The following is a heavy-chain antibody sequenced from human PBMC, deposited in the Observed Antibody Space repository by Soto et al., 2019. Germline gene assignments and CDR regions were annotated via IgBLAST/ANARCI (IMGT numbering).Heavy chain of an antibody. J-gene: IGHJ4*02. V-gene: IGHV3-23*01. CDR3: ARPGWLRGGPVDY. Sequence: GGSLSLPCAASGLTFSSYAMGWVRQAPGKGLEWVSAISGSGGSTYYADSVKGRFTISRDNSKNTLYLQMNSLRAEDTAVYYCARPGWLRGGPVDYWGQGTLVTVSS. CDR1: GLTFSSYA. CDR2: ISGSGGST. D-gene: IGHD3-22*01.